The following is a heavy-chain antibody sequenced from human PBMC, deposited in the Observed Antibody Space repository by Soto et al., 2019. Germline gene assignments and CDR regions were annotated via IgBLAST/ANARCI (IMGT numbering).Heavy chain of an antibody. CDR2: IIPIFGTA. Sequence: SVKVSCKAPGGTFSSYAISWVRQAPGQGLEWMGGIIPIFGTANYAQKFQGRVTITADESTSTAYMELSSLRSEDTAVYYCARGRYYYDSSGYHLYYWGQGTLVTVSS. D-gene: IGHD3-22*01. CDR3: ARGRYYYDSSGYHLYY. V-gene: IGHV1-69*13. J-gene: IGHJ4*02. CDR1: GGTFSSYA.